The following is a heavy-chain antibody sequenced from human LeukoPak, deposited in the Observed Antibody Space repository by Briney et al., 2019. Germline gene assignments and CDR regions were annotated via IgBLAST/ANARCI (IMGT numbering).Heavy chain of an antibody. CDR2: ISSSSSYI. J-gene: IGHJ4*02. Sequence: SGGSLQLSCAASGFTFSSYSMNWVRQAPGKGLEWVSSISSSSSYIYYADSVKGRFTISRDNAKNSLYLQMNSLRAEDTAVYYCARDPDVAAAGTNWGQGTLVTVSS. CDR1: GFTFSSYS. D-gene: IGHD6-13*01. V-gene: IGHV3-21*01. CDR3: ARDPDVAAAGTN.